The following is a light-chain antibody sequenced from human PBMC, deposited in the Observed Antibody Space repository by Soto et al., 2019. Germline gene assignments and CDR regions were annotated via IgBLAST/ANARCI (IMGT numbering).Light chain of an antibody. CDR2: EVS. CDR1: SSDVGGYNY. V-gene: IGLV2-14*01. Sequence: QSALTQPASVSGSPGQSITISCTGTSSDVGGYNYVSGYQQHPCKARKLMIYEVSNRPSGVSDRFSGSRSGNTAYLSISGLQAEDESDYCWSSYTSSSTWVVGGGTKLTVL. J-gene: IGLJ3*02. CDR3: SSYTSSSTWV.